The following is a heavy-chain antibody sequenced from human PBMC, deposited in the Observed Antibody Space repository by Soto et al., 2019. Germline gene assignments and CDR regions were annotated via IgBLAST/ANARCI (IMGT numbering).Heavy chain of an antibody. J-gene: IGHJ5*02. CDR3: ARHPSDFWFDP. CDR1: GGSISSSSYF. CDR2: IYYSGST. V-gene: IGHV4-39*01. Sequence: SETLSLTCSVSGGSISSSSYFWGWIRQPPGKGLEWIGSIYYSGSTYYNPSLKSRVTVSVDTSKNQFSLKLSSVTAADTAVYYCARHPSDFWFDPWGQGTLVTSPQ. D-gene: IGHD2-21*02.